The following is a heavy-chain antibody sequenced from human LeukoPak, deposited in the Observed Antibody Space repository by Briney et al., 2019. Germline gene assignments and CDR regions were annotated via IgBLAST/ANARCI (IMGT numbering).Heavy chain of an antibody. CDR1: GFTFSSYA. CDR2: ISGSGGST. J-gene: IGHJ3*02. V-gene: IGHV3-23*01. CDR3: AKSDHDYGDYRNAFDI. D-gene: IGHD4-17*01. Sequence: GGSLRLSCAASGFTFSSYAMSWVRQAPGKGLEWVSAISGSGGSTYYADSVKGRFTISRGNSKNTLYLQMNSLRAEDTAVYYCAKSDHDYGDYRNAFDIWGQGTMVTVSS.